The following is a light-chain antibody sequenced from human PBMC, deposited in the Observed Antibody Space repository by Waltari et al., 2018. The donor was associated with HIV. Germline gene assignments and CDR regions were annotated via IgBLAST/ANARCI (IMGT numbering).Light chain of an antibody. Sequence: QPALTQPAYVSGSPGQSITISCTGGISDISTSNSVAWYQQHPGKTPTCVIYGVANRPSGVSNRFSGSNSGNTASLTISGLHPDDEADYYCSSYTTTATLVFGTGTKVTVL. CDR1: ISDISTSNS. CDR2: GVA. V-gene: IGLV2-14*03. J-gene: IGLJ1*01. CDR3: SSYTTTATLV.